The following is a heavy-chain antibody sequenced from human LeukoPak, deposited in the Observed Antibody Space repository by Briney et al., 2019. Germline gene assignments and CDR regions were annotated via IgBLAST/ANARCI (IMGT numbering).Heavy chain of an antibody. J-gene: IGHJ4*02. Sequence: SETLSLTCTVFGGSISSYYWSWIRQPPGKGLEWIGYIYTSGSTNYNPSLKSRVTISVDTSKNQFSLKLSSVTAADTAVYYCARHPVAIYYFDYWGQGTLVTVSS. D-gene: IGHD2-15*01. CDR3: ARHPVAIYYFDY. V-gene: IGHV4-4*09. CDR2: IYTSGST. CDR1: GGSISSYY.